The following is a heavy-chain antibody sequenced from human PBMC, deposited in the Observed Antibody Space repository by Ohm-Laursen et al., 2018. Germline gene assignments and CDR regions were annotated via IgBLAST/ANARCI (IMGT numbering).Heavy chain of an antibody. V-gene: IGHV3-48*04. Sequence: SLRLSCAASGFTFSSYSMNWVHQAPGKGLEWVSYISSSGSTIYYADSVKGRSTISRDNAKNSLYLQMNSLRAEDTAVYYCARDRYYDFWSGSKVLDYWGQGTLVTVSS. CDR3: ARDRYYDFWSGSKVLDY. J-gene: IGHJ4*02. CDR1: GFTFSSYS. D-gene: IGHD3-3*01. CDR2: ISSSGSTI.